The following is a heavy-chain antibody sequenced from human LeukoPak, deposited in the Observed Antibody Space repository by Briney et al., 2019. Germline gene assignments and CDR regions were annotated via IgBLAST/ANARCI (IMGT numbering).Heavy chain of an antibody. D-gene: IGHD3-3*01. CDR3: ARGPGGSQISIFGVVTYNWFDP. CDR2: MNPNSGNT. Sequence: ASVKVSCKASGYTFTSYDINWVRQATGQGLEWMGWMNPNSGNTGYAQKFQGRVTMTRNTSISTAYMELSSLRSEDTAVYYCARGPGGSQISIFGVVTYNWFDPWGQGTLVTVSS. J-gene: IGHJ5*02. CDR1: GYTFTSYD. V-gene: IGHV1-8*01.